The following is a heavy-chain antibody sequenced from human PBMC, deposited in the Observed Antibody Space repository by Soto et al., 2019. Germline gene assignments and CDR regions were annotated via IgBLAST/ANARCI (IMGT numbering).Heavy chain of an antibody. V-gene: IGHV1-58*02. J-gene: IGHJ4*02. CDR1: GFTFTSSA. CDR2: IVVGSGNT. D-gene: IGHD3-3*01. Sequence: SVKVACKASGFTFTSSAMQWVRHARGQRLEWIGWIVVGSGNTNYAQKFQERVTITRDMSTSTAYMELSSLRSEDTAVYYCAADYDFWSGYYNFHYWGQGTLVTVSS. CDR3: AADYDFWSGYYNFHY.